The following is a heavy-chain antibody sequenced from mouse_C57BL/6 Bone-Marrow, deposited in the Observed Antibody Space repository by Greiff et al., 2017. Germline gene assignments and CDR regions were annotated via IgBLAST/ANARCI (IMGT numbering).Heavy chain of an antibody. Sequence: EVQLVESGGDLVKPGGSLTLSCAASGFTFSSYGMSWVRQTPDKRLEWVATISSGGSYTYYPDSVKGRFTISRDNAKNTLYLQMSSLKSEDTAMYYCARRGQLRLRDAMDYWGQGTSVTVSS. CDR2: ISSGGSYT. J-gene: IGHJ4*01. CDR3: ARRGQLRLRDAMDY. CDR1: GFTFSSYG. V-gene: IGHV5-6*01. D-gene: IGHD3-2*02.